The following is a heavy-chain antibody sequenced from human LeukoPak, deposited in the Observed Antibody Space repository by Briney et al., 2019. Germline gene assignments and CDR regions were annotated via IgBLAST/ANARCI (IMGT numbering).Heavy chain of an antibody. V-gene: IGHV3-33*01. D-gene: IGHD1-26*01. CDR1: GFTFSHFG. J-gene: IGHJ4*02. Sequence: GTSLRLSCEASGFTFSHFGMHWVRQAPGKGLEWVSVIWSDATNEYYADSVKGRFTISRDNFKNTVSLQMNSLRAEDTAVYYCAREGGRGSFFDYWGQGTLVTVSS. CDR2: IWSDATNE. CDR3: AREGGRGSFFDY.